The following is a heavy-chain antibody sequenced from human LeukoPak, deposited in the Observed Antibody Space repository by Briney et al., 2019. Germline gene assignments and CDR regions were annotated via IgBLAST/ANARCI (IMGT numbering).Heavy chain of an antibody. CDR3: ASPVEAAN. CDR1: GGTFSSYA. D-gene: IGHD5-24*01. V-gene: IGHV1-69*04. Sequence: SVKVSCKASGGTFSSYAISWVRQAPGQGLEWMGRIIPIFGIANYAQKFQGRVTITADKSTSTAYMELSSLRSEDTAMYYCASPVEAANWGQGTLVTVSS. CDR2: IIPIFGIA. J-gene: IGHJ4*02.